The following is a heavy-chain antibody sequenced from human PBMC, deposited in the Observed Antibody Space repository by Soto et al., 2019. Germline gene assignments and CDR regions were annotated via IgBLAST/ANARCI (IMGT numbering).Heavy chain of an antibody. V-gene: IGHV3-48*01. Sequence: PGGSLRLSCVASDFTFSSYSMHWVRQAPGKGLEWVSYISYTNSTMNYADSVKGRFTISRDNAKNSLYLQMNSLRAEDTAVYYCARLRYYYGMDVWGQGTTVTVSS. CDR1: DFTFSSYS. D-gene: IGHD3-16*01. J-gene: IGHJ6*02. CDR3: ARLRYYYGMDV. CDR2: ISYTNSTM.